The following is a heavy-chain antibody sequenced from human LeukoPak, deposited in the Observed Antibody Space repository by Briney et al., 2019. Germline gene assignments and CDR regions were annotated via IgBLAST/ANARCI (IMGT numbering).Heavy chain of an antibody. CDR3: ARNTYGYKFSMDV. CDR2: INPSGGST. D-gene: IGHD5-24*01. V-gene: IGHV1-46*01. CDR1: GYTFTSYY. J-gene: IGHJ6*03. Sequence: ASVKVSCKASGYTFTSYYMHWVRQAPRQGLEWMGIINPSGGSTSYAQRFQGRVTMTRDTSTSTVYMELSSLRSDDTAVYYCARNTYGYKFSMDVWGEGTTVTVSS.